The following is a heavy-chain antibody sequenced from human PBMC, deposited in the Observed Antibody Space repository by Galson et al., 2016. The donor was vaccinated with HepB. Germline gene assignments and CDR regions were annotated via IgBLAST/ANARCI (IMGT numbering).Heavy chain of an antibody. CDR3: ARAPRGIAAAAHIDS. V-gene: IGHV3-30*03. CDR1: GFTFRSYG. CDR2: ISYEASNK. J-gene: IGHJ4*02. D-gene: IGHD6-13*01. Sequence: SLRLSCAASGFTFRSYGMHWVRQAPGKGLEWVASISYEASNKFYVDSVKGRFSISRDNPNNTLFLQMDSLRREDTAMYFCARAPRGIAAAAHIDSWGQGTLVTVSS.